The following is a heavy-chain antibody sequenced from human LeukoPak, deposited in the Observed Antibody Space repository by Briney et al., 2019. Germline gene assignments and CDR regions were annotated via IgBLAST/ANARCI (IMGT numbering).Heavy chain of an antibody. J-gene: IGHJ5*02. CDR2: ISAYNGNT. D-gene: IGHD3-22*01. CDR3: ARDLDYYDSSGSGWFDP. CDR1: GYTFTSYG. V-gene: IGHV1-18*01. Sequence: ASVKVSCKASGYTFTSYGISWVRQAPGQGLEWMGWISAYNGNTNYAQKFQGRVTMTTDTSTNTAYMELRSLRSDDTAVYYCARDLDYYDSSGSGWFDPWGQGTLVTVSS.